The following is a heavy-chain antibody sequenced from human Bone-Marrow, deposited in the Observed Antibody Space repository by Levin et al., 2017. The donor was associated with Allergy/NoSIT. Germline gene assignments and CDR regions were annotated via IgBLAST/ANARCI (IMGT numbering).Heavy chain of an antibody. CDR3: AKALGVDDFWSGYYREGAFT. D-gene: IGHD3-3*01. Sequence: GESLKISCAASGFTFSSYAMSWVRQAPGKGLEWVSAISGSGGSTYYADSVKGRFTISRDNSKNTLYLQMNSLRAEDTAVYYCAKALGVDDFWSGYYREGAFTWGQGTLVTVSS. J-gene: IGHJ5*02. CDR1: GFTFSSYA. CDR2: ISGSGGST. V-gene: IGHV3-23*01.